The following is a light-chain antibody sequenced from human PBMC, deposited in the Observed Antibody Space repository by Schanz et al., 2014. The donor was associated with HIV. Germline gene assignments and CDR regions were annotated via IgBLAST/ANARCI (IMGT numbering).Light chain of an antibody. CDR1: QSINNDY. V-gene: IGKV3-20*01. CDR3: QHYFSATPGMFT. CDR2: VAS. Sequence: EIVMTQSPVTLSVSPGERATLSCKASQSINNDYLAWYQQKPGQAPRLLIYVASIRASGVPERFSGSGSGTDFTLTISRPEPEDSAVYYCQHYFSATPGMFTFGQGTKLEI. J-gene: IGKJ2*01.